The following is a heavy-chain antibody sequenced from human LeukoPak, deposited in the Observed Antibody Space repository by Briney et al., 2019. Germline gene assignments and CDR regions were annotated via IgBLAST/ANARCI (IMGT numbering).Heavy chain of an antibody. V-gene: IGHV3-30*02. CDR2: IRYDGSNK. CDR3: AKDKDVLLWFGESNDY. J-gene: IGHJ4*02. D-gene: IGHD3-10*01. Sequence: GGSLRLFCAASGFTFGSYGMHWVRQAPGKGLEWVAFIRYDGSNKYYADSVKGRFTISRDNSKNTLYLQMNSLRAEDTAVYYCAKDKDVLLWFGESNDYWGQGTLVTVSS. CDR1: GFTFGSYG.